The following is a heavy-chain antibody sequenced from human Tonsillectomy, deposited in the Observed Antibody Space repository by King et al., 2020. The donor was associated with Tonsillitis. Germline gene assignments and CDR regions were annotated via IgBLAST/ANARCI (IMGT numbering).Heavy chain of an antibody. CDR3: ARDSDYGDYGFDY. CDR2: ISYDGRNE. CDR1: GFTFINYA. Sequence: QLVQSGGGVVQPGRSLRLSCAASGFTFINYAMHWVRQAPGKGLEWVAVISYDGRNEYYADSVKGRFTISRDKSKNTLYLQMNSLRAEDTAVYYCARDSDYGDYGFDYWGQGTLVTVSS. J-gene: IGHJ4*02. V-gene: IGHV3-30*04. D-gene: IGHD4-17*01.